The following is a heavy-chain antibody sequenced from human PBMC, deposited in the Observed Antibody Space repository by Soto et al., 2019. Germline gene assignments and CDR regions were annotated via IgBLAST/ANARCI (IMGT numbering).Heavy chain of an antibody. CDR2: IIPIFGTA. J-gene: IGHJ6*02. CDR1: GGTFSSYA. V-gene: IGHV1-69*13. CDR3: ARGWAARPTYYYYGMDV. D-gene: IGHD6-6*01. Sequence: SVKVSCKASGGTFSSYAISWVRQAPGRGLEWMGGIIPIFGTANYAQKFQGRVTITADESTGTAYMELSSLRSEDTAVYYCARGWAARPTYYYYGMDVWGQGTTVTVSS.